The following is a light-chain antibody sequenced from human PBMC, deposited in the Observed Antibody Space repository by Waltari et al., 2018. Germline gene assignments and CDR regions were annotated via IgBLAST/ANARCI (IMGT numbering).Light chain of an antibody. CDR3: ASYAGSGTPVV. CDR1: SSDVGRYNL. V-gene: IGLV2-23*02. J-gene: IGLJ2*01. CDR2: EVT. Sequence: QSALTQPASVSGSPGQSITISCTGTSSDVGRYNLVSWYQQYPGKAPQLIIYEVTKGPSGLSNRFSGSKSGDTASLTISGLQAEDEADYYCASYAGSGTPVVFGGGTKLTVL.